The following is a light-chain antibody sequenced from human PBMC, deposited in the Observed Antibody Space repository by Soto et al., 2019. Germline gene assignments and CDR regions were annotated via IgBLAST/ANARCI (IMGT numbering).Light chain of an antibody. CDR1: QSVSSS. CDR2: DTS. Sequence: DIVVTQTPATLSVSPGERVTLSCSASQSVSSSSAWYQQRPGQAPRLLIYDTSTRAAGIAARFSGSGSGTEFTLTISSLQSEDFAVYYCQQYVHWPPGTFGQGSKA. J-gene: IGKJ1*01. V-gene: IGKV3-15*01. CDR3: QQYVHWPPGT.